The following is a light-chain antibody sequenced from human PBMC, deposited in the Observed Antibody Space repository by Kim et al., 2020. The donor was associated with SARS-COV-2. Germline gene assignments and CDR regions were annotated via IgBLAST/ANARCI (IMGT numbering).Light chain of an antibody. CDR3: QHRINWPLT. Sequence: EIVLTQSPATPSLSPGERATLSCRASQSVKSYLAWYQQKPGQAPRLLIYDASNRASAIPARFSGSGSGTDFTLTISGLEPEDFAVYYCQHRINWPLTFGGGTKVDIK. V-gene: IGKV3-11*01. CDR2: DAS. J-gene: IGKJ4*01. CDR1: QSVKSY.